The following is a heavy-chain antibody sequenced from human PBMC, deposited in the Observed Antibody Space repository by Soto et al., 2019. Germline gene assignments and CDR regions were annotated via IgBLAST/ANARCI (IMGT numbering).Heavy chain of an antibody. J-gene: IGHJ4*02. Sequence: PGGSLRLSCAASGFTFSSYGMHWVRQAPGKGLEWVAVIWYDGSNKYYADSVKGRFTTSRDNSKNTLYLQMNSLRAEDTAVYYCARDRERITMVRGVILPPDTTPFDYWGQGTLVTVSS. CDR3: ARDRERITMVRGVILPPDTTPFDY. D-gene: IGHD3-10*01. CDR1: GFTFSSYG. CDR2: IWYDGSNK. V-gene: IGHV3-33*01.